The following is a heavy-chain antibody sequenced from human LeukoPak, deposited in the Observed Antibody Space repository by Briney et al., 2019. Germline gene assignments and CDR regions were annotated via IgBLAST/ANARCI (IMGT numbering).Heavy chain of an antibody. CDR2: INWNGGST. Sequence: GGSLRLSCTASGFTFSTYWMSWVRQAPGKGLEWVSGINWNGGSTGYADSVKGRFTISRDNAKNSLYLQMNSLRAEDTALHYCARDPLAYCGGDCYSDYWGQGTLVTVSS. V-gene: IGHV3-20*04. D-gene: IGHD2-21*02. J-gene: IGHJ4*02. CDR3: ARDPLAYCGGDCYSDY. CDR1: GFTFSTYW.